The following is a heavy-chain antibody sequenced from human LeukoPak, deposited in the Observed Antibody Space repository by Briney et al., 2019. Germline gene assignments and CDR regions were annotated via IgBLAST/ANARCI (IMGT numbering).Heavy chain of an antibody. J-gene: IGHJ5*02. CDR2: IYYSGST. CDR1: GGSISSGDYY. V-gene: IGHV4-30-4*01. Sequence: SETLSLTCTVSGGSISSGDYYWSWIRQPPGKGLEWIGYIYYSGSTYYNPSLKSRVTISVDTSKNQFSLKLSSVTAADTAVYYCARGRDDFWSGYRYNWFDPWGQGTLVTVSS. CDR3: ARGRDDFWSGYRYNWFDP. D-gene: IGHD3-3*01.